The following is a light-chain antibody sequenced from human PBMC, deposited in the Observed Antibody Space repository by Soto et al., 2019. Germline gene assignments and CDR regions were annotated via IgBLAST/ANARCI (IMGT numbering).Light chain of an antibody. V-gene: IGKV3-15*01. J-gene: IGKJ4*01. CDR1: QSVSSN. CDR3: QQYNNWPPLT. Sequence: EIVMTQSPATLSGSPGERATLSCRASQSVSSNLAWYQQKPGQAPRLLIYGASTRATGIPARFSGSGSGTAFTLTISSLQSEDFAVYYCQQYNNWPPLTFGGGTKVEIK. CDR2: GAS.